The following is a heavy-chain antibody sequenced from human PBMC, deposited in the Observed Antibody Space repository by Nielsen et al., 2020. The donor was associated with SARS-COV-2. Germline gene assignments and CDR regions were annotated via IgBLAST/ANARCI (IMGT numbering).Heavy chain of an antibody. V-gene: IGHV5-10-1*01. Sequence: GESLKISCKGSGYIFTDFWITWMRQTPGKGLEWIGRIDPRDSYTNYSPSFKGHVTMSVDKSRTTSGRTTAYLQWRSLEASDTAVFYCATHWPSNWYSDFWGQGTLVTVSS. D-gene: IGHD2-21*01. CDR3: ATHWPSNWYSDF. CDR2: IDPRDSYT. J-gene: IGHJ4*02. CDR1: GYIFTDFW.